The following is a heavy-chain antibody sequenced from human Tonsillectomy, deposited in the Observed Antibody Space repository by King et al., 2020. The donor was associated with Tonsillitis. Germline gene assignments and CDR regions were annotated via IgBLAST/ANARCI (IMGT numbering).Heavy chain of an antibody. CDR1: GFTFSSYW. CDR3: ARVPRGYSGYDPAFDY. V-gene: IGHV3-7*01. CDR2: IKQDGGEK. Sequence: QLVQSGGGLVQPGGSLRLSCAASGFTFSSYWMTWVRQAPGKGLEWVANIKQDGGEKHYVDSVKGRFTISRDNAKNSLYLQMNSLRAEDTAVYYCARVPRGYSGYDPAFDYWGQGTLVTVSS. D-gene: IGHD5-12*01. J-gene: IGHJ4*02.